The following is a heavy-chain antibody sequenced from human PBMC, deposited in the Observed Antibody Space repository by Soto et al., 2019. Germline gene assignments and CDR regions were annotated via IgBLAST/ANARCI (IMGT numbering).Heavy chain of an antibody. Sequence: ASVKVSCKASGYTFTSYAMHWVRQAPGQRLEWMGWINAGNGNTKYSQKFQGRVTITRDTSASTAYMELSSLRSEDTAVYYCAMYSSSRYGYNHMQVWGPGTPATASS. D-gene: IGHD6-13*01. CDR2: INAGNGNT. J-gene: IGHJ6*02. CDR1: GYTFTSYA. CDR3: AMYSSSRYGYNHMQV. V-gene: IGHV1-3*01.